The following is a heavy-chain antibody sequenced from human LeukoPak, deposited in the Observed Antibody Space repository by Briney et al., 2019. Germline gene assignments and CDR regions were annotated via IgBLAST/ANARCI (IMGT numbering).Heavy chain of an antibody. D-gene: IGHD4-17*01. V-gene: IGHV3-74*01. J-gene: IGHJ4*02. CDR3: ARVARTTGYFDY. CDR2: INSDGSST. CDR1: GFTFSSYW. Sequence: GGSLRLSCAASGFTFSSYWMHWVRQAPGKGLVWVSRINSDGSSTSYADSVKGRFTISRDKAKNTLYLQMNSLRAEDTAVYYCARVARTTGYFDYWGQGTLVTVSS.